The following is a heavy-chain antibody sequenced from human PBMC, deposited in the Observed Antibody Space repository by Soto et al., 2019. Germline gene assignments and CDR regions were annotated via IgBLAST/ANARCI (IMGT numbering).Heavy chain of an antibody. Sequence: QITLKESGPTVVKPTQTLTLTCTFSGFSLTTNAVGVGWIRQPPGKALECLALIYWDDDKRYSPSLKSRLTSTKDTSKNQVVLTMTNMAPVDTATYYCARLVAPRIADHWGQGTLVTVSS. V-gene: IGHV2-5*02. CDR3: ARLVAPRIADH. D-gene: IGHD5-12*01. CDR2: IYWDDDK. CDR1: GFSLTTNAVG. J-gene: IGHJ4*02.